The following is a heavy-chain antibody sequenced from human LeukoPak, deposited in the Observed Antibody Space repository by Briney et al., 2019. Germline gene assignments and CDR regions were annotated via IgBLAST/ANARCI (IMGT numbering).Heavy chain of an antibody. D-gene: IGHD2-15*01. CDR2: INHSGTT. CDR1: GGSCSGYY. J-gene: IGHJ3*02. V-gene: IGHV4-34*01. CDR3: ARFPCSGDSCYSGIRAFDI. Sequence: NPSETLSLTCGVYGGSCSGYYWNWIRQSPGKGLEWIGEINHSGTTNYIPSLKSRVTISVDTTKKQFSLKLSSVTAADTALYYCARFPCSGDSCYSGIRAFDIWGQGTMVTVSS.